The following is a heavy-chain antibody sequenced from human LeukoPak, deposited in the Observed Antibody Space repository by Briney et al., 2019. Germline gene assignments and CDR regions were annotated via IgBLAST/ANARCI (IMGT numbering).Heavy chain of an antibody. CDR2: IYPGDSDT. CDR3: ARSGYYDSSGYYPLFDY. D-gene: IGHD3-22*01. CDR1: GYSFTSYW. V-gene: IGHV5-51*01. Sequence: GESLKISCKGSGYSFTSYWIGWVRQMPGKGLEWMGIIYPGDSDTRYSPSFQGQVTISADKSISTAYLQWSSLKVSDTAMYYCARSGYYDSSGYYPLFDYWGQGTLVTVSS. J-gene: IGHJ4*02.